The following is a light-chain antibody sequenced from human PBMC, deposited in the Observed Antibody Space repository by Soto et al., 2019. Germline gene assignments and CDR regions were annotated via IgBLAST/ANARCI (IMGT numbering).Light chain of an antibody. Sequence: DNQMTQSPPSLSASVGDRVTITCRASESINTYLNWYQQKPGKAPKLLIYAASSLQSGVPSRFSGRGSGTDFTLTISGLQPEEFATYFCQQSYSAPRTFGQGAKVNIK. CDR1: ESINTY. CDR3: QQSYSAPRT. J-gene: IGKJ1*01. CDR2: AAS. V-gene: IGKV1-39*01.